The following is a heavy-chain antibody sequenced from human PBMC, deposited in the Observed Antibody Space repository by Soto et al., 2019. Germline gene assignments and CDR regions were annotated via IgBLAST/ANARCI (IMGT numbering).Heavy chain of an antibody. D-gene: IGHD2-2*02. CDR2: ISYDGSNK. CDR1: GFTFSSYG. V-gene: IGHV3-30*18. J-gene: IGHJ4*02. Sequence: VQLVESGGGVVQPGRSLRLSCAASGFTFSSYGMHWVRQAPGKGLEWVAVISYDGSNKYYADSVKGRFTISRDNSKNTLYLQMNSLRAEDTAVYYCAKDLLGVPAAISYFDYWGQGTLVTVSS. CDR3: AKDLLGVPAAISYFDY.